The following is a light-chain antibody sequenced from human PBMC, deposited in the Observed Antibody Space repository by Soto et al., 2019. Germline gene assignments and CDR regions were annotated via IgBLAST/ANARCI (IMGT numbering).Light chain of an antibody. CDR1: QSLSTN. Sequence: KFRSTLCRARVEISTVAFTSSQSLSTNLAWYQQKPGQAPRLLIYRASTRATGIPARFSGSVFGTEFTLTIRSLESADFAVYSCHLYITWPPWPCGPGTKVDIK. J-gene: IGKJ1*01. V-gene: IGKV3-15*01. CDR3: HLYITWPPWP. CDR2: RAS.